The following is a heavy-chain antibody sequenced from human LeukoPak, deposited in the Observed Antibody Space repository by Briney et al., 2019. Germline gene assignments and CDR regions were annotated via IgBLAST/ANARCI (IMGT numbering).Heavy chain of an antibody. CDR2: IIPIFGTA. CDR1: GGTFSSYA. V-gene: IGHV1-69*05. Sequence: ASVKVSCKASGGTFSSYAISWVRQAPGQGLEWMGRIIPIFGTANYAQKFQGRVTITTDESTSTAYMELSSLRSEDTAVYYCARDTHYYDSTPYYFDCWGRGTLVTVSS. CDR3: ARDTHYYDSTPYYFDC. D-gene: IGHD3-22*01. J-gene: IGHJ4*02.